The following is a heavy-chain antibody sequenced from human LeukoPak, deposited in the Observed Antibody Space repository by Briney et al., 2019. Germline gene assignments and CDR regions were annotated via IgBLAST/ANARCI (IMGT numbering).Heavy chain of an antibody. V-gene: IGHV3-33*01. D-gene: IGHD6-19*01. CDR1: GFIFSSYG. Sequence: GVSLRLSCAASGFIFSSYGMHWVRQTPDKGLEWVAVIWYDGSREYYADSVKGRFTISKDNSKNTLYLQMNSLRAEDTAVYYCVRDGGSGLDYWGQGTLVIVSS. CDR2: IWYDGSRE. CDR3: VRDGGSGLDY. J-gene: IGHJ4*02.